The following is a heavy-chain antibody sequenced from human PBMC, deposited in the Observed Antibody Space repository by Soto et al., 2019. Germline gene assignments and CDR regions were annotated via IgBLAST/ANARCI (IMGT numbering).Heavy chain of an antibody. CDR2: IYNSGST. V-gene: IGHV4-30-4*01. CDR1: GGSINNNGYF. J-gene: IGHJ4*02. D-gene: IGHD1-26*01. Sequence: QVQLQESGPGVVEPSQTLSLTCTVSGGSINNNGYFWSWIRQPPGSGLEWIGHIYNSGSTYSNPSLKSRLTISVDTSKHQFSLKLRSVTAADTAVYYCARGPSGDKVDYWGQGTLVTVSS. CDR3: ARGPSGDKVDY.